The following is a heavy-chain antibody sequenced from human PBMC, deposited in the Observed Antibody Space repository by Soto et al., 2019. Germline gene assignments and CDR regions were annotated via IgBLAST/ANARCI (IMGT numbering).Heavy chain of an antibody. D-gene: IGHD1-1*01. V-gene: IGHV3-74*03. Sequence: PGVSLRLSCAASGFTFSSYWMHWVRQAPGEGLVWVSYIKPDGSRTKDADSVKGRFTISRDNARNTLYLRMNSLRAEDTAVYYCARDNNWSYDSWGRGTLVTVSS. J-gene: IGHJ4*02. CDR1: GFTFSSYW. CDR2: IKPDGSRT. CDR3: ARDNNWSYDS.